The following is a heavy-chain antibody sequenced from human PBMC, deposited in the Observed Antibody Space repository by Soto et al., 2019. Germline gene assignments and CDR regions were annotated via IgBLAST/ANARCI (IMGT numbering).Heavy chain of an antibody. V-gene: IGHV4-34*01. CDR2: INHSGST. CDR1: VGSFSGYY. Sequence: AETLGLTCAVYVGSFSGYYWSWIRQPPGKGLEWIGEINHSGSTNYNPSLKSRVTISVDTSKNQFSLKLSSVTAADTAVYYCARDVVVITTLYYYYYGMDVWGQGTTVTVSS. J-gene: IGHJ6*01. D-gene: IGHD3-22*01. CDR3: ARDVVVITTLYYYYYGMDV.